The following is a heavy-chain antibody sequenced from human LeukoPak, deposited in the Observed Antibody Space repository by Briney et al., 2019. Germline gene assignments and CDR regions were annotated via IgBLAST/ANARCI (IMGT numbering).Heavy chain of an antibody. CDR1: GFTFSSYA. J-gene: IGHJ4*02. CDR2: ISGSGGST. Sequence: GGSLRLSCAASGFTFSSYAMICVRQAPGKGLECVSAISGSGGSTYYADSVKGRFTISRDNSKNTLYLQMNSLRAEDTAVYYCAKDQEWLPTSDYFDYWGQGTLVTVSS. CDR3: AKDQEWLPTSDYFDY. D-gene: IGHD6-19*01. V-gene: IGHV3-23*01.